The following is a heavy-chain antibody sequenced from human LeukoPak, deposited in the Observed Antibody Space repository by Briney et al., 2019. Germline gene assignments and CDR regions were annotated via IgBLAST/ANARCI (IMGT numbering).Heavy chain of an antibody. CDR2: INHSGST. V-gene: IGHV4-34*01. D-gene: IGHD6-6*01. J-gene: IGHJ4*02. CDR3: AGGNIGARLAD. Sequence: SETLSLTCAVFGGSFGDYYWSWIPQFPGKGLEWIGEINHSGSTSYNPSLKSRVTMPVDTSKNQFSLKLTSVTAADTAVYYCAGGNIGARLADWGQGTLVTVSS. CDR1: GGSFGDYY.